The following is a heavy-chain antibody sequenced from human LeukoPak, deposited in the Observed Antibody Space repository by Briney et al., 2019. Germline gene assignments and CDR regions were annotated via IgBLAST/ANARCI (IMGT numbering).Heavy chain of an antibody. V-gene: IGHV3-23*01. CDR3: AKAPYSSSWYYFDY. D-gene: IGHD6-13*01. J-gene: IGHJ4*02. CDR1: GFTFSSYG. Sequence: GGTLRLSCAASGFTFSSYGMSWVRQAPGKGLEWVSAISGSGGSTYYADSAKGRFTISRDNSKNTLYLQMNSLRAEDTAVYYCAKAPYSSSWYYFDYWGQGTLVTVSS. CDR2: ISGSGGST.